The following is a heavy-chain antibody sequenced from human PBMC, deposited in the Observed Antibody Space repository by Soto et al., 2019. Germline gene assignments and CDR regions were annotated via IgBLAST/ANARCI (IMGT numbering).Heavy chain of an antibody. V-gene: IGHV4-34*01. D-gene: IGHD3-3*01. J-gene: IGHJ4*02. CDR1: GASFSSYY. CDR2: VNHSGST. CDR3: ARGGAYYDFWSNSYPYPSDY. Sequence: QVQLQQWGAGLLKPSETLSLTCAVYGASFSSYYWTWIRQPPGKGLEWIGEVNHSGSTNYNPSLKRRVTISVDTFKKQFSLKLTSLTAADTAFYYCARGGAYYDFWSNSYPYPSDYWGRETLVIVSS.